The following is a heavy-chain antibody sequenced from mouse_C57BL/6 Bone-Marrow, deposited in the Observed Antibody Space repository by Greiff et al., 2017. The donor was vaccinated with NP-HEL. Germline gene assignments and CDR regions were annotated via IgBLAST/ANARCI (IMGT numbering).Heavy chain of an antibody. D-gene: IGHD2-3*01. Sequence: VQLQQSGAELVKPGASVKLSCKASGYTFTSYWMQWVKQRPGQGLEWIGEIDPSDSYTNYNQKFKGKATLTVDTSSSTAYMQLSSLTSEDSAVYYCARSSIWGQGTLVTVSA. CDR3: ARSSI. J-gene: IGHJ3*01. CDR2: IDPSDSYT. CDR1: GYTFTSYW. V-gene: IGHV1-50*01.